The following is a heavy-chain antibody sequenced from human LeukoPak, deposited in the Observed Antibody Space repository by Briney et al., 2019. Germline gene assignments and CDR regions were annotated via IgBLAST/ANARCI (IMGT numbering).Heavy chain of an antibody. CDR1: GGSISSYY. J-gene: IGHJ3*02. Sequence: SETLSLTCTASGGSISSYYWSWIRQPPGKGLEWIGYIYYSGSTNYNPSLKSRVTISVDTSKNQFSLKLSSVTAADTAVYYCARGGIVVVPAAPDDAFDIWGQGTMVTVSS. CDR2: IYYSGST. CDR3: ARGGIVVVPAAPDDAFDI. D-gene: IGHD2-2*01. V-gene: IGHV4-59*01.